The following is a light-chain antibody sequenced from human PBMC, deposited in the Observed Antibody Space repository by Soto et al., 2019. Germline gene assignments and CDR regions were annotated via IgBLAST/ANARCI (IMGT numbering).Light chain of an antibody. J-gene: IGLJ1*01. CDR2: SNN. Sequence: SVSTQPPLASGTPGQRFTNYCSGSSSNIGSNTVNWYQQLPGTAPKLLIYSNNQRPSGVPDRFSGSKSGTSASLAISGLQSEDEADYYCAAWHDSLNGYVFGTGNKVTVL. V-gene: IGLV1-44*01. CDR3: AAWHDSLNGYV. CDR1: SSNIGSNT.